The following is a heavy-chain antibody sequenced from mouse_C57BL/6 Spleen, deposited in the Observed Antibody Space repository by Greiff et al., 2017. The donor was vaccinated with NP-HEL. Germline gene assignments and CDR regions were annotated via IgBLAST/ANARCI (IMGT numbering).Heavy chain of an antibody. D-gene: IGHD2-1*01. V-gene: IGHV1-50*01. CDR1: GYTFTSYW. CDR2: IDPSDSYT. CDR3: ARCNYVRAMDY. Sequence: QVHVKQPGAELVKPGASVKLSCKASGYTFTSYWMQWVKQRPGQGLEWIGEIDPSDSYTNYNQKFKGKATLTVDTSSSTAYMQLSSLTSEDSAVYYCARCNYVRAMDYWGQGTSVTVSS. J-gene: IGHJ4*01.